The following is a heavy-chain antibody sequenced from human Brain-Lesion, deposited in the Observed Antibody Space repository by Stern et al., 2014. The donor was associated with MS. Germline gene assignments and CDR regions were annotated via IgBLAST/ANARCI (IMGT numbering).Heavy chain of an antibody. Sequence: QVQLVQSGGGVVQPGGSLRLSCTASGFTFSGYAVHWFRPAPGEGLEWVGLISFDGSNKYYADSVKGRFTISRDNSKNTLYLQMTSLRTEDTAVYYCARGPHPIPIFGSGSHYPFDFWGQGTLITVSS. D-gene: IGHD3-10*01. V-gene: IGHV3-30*01. CDR1: GFTFSGYA. CDR3: ARGPHPIPIFGSGSHYPFDF. CDR2: ISFDGSNK. J-gene: IGHJ4*02.